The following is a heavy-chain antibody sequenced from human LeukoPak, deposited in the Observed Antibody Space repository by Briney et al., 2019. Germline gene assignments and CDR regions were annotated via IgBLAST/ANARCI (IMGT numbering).Heavy chain of an antibody. CDR3: ARETAAVFSHDLDY. Sequence: GGSLRLSCAASGFTFSSYGMHWVRQAPGKGLEWVAVISYDGSNKYYADSVKGRFTISRDNSKNTLYLQMNSLRAEDTAVYYCARETAAVFSHDLDYWGQGTLVTVSS. V-gene: IGHV3-30*03. CDR1: GFTFSSYG. D-gene: IGHD6-13*01. CDR2: ISYDGSNK. J-gene: IGHJ4*02.